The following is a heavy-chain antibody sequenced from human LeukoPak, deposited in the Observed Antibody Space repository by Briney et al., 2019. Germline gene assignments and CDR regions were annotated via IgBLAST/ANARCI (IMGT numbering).Heavy chain of an antibody. CDR3: ARYSGYIYYFDY. CDR2: IYSGGST. J-gene: IGHJ4*02. Sequence: GGSLRLSCAASGFTVSSNYMSWVRQAPGKGLEWVSVIYSGGSTYYADSVKGRFTISRDNSKNTLYLQMNSLRAEDTAVYYCARYSGYIYYFDYWGQGTLVTVSS. D-gene: IGHD5-12*01. CDR1: GFTVSSNY. V-gene: IGHV3-53*01.